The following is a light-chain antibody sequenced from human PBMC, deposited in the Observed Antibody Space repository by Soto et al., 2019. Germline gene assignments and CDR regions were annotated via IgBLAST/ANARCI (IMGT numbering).Light chain of an antibody. CDR3: QQYGSSPIT. V-gene: IGKV3-20*01. Sequence: EIVLTQSPGTLSLSPRERATLSCRASQSVSADYLAWYQLKPDQAPRLLIYDTSNRATGIPARFSGSGSGTDFTLTISRLEPEDFAVYYCQQYGSSPITFGQGTRLEIK. CDR1: QSVSADY. J-gene: IGKJ5*01. CDR2: DTS.